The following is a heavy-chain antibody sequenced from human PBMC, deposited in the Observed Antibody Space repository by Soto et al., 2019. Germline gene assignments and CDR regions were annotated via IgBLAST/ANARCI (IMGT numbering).Heavy chain of an antibody. V-gene: IGHV4-59*01. D-gene: IGHD3-10*01. CDR2: IYYSGST. CDR1: GGSISSYY. J-gene: IGHJ4*02. Sequence: SETLSLTCTVSGGSISSYYWSWIRQPPGKGLEWIGYIYYSGSTNYNPSLKSRDTISVDTSKNQFSLKLSSVTAADTAVYYCARVLGIRDGSGSYYETHYYFDYWGQGTLVTVSS. CDR3: ARVLGIRDGSGSYYETHYYFDY.